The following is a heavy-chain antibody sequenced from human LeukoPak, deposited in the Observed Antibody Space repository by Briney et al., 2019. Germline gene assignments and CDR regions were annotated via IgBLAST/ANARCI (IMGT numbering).Heavy chain of an antibody. D-gene: IGHD2-8*01. Sequence: SVKVSCKASGGTFSSYAISWVRQAPGQGLEWMGGIIPIFGTANYAQKFQGRVTITADESTSTAYMELSSLRSEDTAVYYCARAGYCTNGVCYTDYYYYYYMDVWGKGTTVTVSS. CDR2: IIPIFGTA. J-gene: IGHJ6*03. CDR3: ARAGYCTNGVCYTDYYYYYYMDV. CDR1: GGTFSSYA. V-gene: IGHV1-69*01.